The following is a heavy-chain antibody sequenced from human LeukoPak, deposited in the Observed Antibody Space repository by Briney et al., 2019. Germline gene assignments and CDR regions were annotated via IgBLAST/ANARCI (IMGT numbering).Heavy chain of an antibody. CDR2: IYTSGST. CDR3: ARDRAYSSSWYAKGNYYYMDV. D-gene: IGHD6-13*01. J-gene: IGHJ6*03. CDR1: GGSISSGSYY. V-gene: IGHV4-61*02. Sequence: SETLSLTCTVSGGSISSGSYYWSWIRQPAGTGLEWIGRIYTSGSTNYNPSLKSRVTISVDTSKNQFSLKLSSVTAADTAVYYCARDRAYSSSWYAKGNYYYMDVWGKGTTVTVSS.